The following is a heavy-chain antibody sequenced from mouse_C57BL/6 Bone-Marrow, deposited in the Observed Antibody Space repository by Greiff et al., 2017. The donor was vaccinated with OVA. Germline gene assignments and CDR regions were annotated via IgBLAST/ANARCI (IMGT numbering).Heavy chain of an antibody. CDR2: ISSGSSTI. Sequence: DVKLVESGGGLVKPGGSLKLSCAASGFTFSDYGMHWVRQAPEKGLEWVAYISSGSSTIYYADTVKGRFTISRDNAKNTLFLQMTSLRSEDTAMYFCARGGYNWYFDVWGTGTTVTVSS. V-gene: IGHV5-17*01. J-gene: IGHJ1*03. CDR3: ARGGYNWYFDV. D-gene: IGHD2-2*01. CDR1: GFTFSDYG.